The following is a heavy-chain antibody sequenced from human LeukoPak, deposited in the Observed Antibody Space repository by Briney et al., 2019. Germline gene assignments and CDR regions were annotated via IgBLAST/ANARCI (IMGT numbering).Heavy chain of an antibody. CDR2: ISNNGGST. J-gene: IGHJ4*02. Sequence: GGSLRLSSAAAAFTSSNYAMYWVRQTPGTGLEWVSSISNNGGSTYYADSAKGRFTISRDNFTNTLYLQMNSLRAEDTAVVYCAKRVGIGGNSGKAYDYWGQGILVTVSS. V-gene: IGHV3-23*01. CDR3: AKRVGIGGNSGKAYDY. CDR1: AFTSSNYA. D-gene: IGHD4-23*01.